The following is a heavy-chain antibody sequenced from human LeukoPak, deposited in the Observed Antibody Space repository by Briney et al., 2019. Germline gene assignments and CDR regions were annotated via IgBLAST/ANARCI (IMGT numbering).Heavy chain of an antibody. V-gene: IGHV3-23*01. D-gene: IGHD5-18*01. J-gene: IGHJ4*02. CDR1: GLTFSSYA. Sequence: GGTLRLSCAVSGLTFSSYAMSWVRQAPGKGLEWVSGISASGGSTYYADYVKGRFTISRDSSKNTLYLQMNSLRAEDTAVYFCAKRSYGYVLYFDSWGQGALVTVSS. CDR2: ISASGGST. CDR3: AKRSYGYVLYFDS.